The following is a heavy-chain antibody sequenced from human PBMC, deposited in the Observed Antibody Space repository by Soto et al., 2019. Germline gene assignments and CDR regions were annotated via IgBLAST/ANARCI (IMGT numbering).Heavy chain of an antibody. CDR3: ARDIHYDSSRYYHAFDY. J-gene: IGHJ4*02. D-gene: IGHD3-22*01. V-gene: IGHV3-48*02. CDR2: ISSSSSSI. Sequence: PGGSLRLSCAVSGFIFNIYDMNWVRQAPGKGLEWVSYISSSSSSIYYADSVKGRFIISRDDARNSLFLQMNYLRDEDTAVYYCARDIHYDSSRYYHAFDYWGQGTLVTVSS. CDR1: GFIFNIYD.